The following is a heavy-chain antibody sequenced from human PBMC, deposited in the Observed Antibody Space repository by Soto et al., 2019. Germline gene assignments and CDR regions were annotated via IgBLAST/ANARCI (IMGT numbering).Heavy chain of an antibody. CDR2: IIPIFGTA. J-gene: IGHJ6*02. D-gene: IGHD2-2*01. Sequence: ASVKVSCKASGGTFSSYAISWVRQAPGQGLEWMGGIIPIFGTANYAQKFQGRVTITADESTSTAYMELSSLRSEDTAVYYCASKGSCSSTSCYGTYCYYYGMDVWGQGTTVTVSS. V-gene: IGHV1-69*13. CDR1: GGTFSSYA. CDR3: ASKGSCSSTSCYGTYCYYYGMDV.